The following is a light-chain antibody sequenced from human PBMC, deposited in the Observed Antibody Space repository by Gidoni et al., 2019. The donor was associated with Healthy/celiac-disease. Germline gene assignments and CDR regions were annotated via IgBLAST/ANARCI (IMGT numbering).Light chain of an antibody. CDR1: QSVLYSSNNKNY. Sequence: DIRMTQSPASLAASLGERATITCKSSQSVLYSSNNKNYLAWYQQKPGQPPKLLIYWASSRESGVPYRFSGSGSGTDFTLTISSLQAEDVAVYYCQQCYSTPGTFGQGTKVEIK. V-gene: IGKV4-1*01. CDR3: QQCYSTPGT. CDR2: WAS. J-gene: IGKJ1*01.